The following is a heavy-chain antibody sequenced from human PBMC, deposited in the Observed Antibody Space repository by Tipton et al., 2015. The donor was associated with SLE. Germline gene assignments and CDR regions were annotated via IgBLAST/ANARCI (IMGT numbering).Heavy chain of an antibody. J-gene: IGHJ4*02. Sequence: TPSLTCAVYGGTSRDYFWSWIRQPPGKGLEWIGEVSHRGTTNYNPSLDSRVTISLDRFNNQFTLKMTSVTAADTAVYYCANQNWNYYFWGQGNLVTVSS. CDR3: ANQNWNYYF. V-gene: IGHV4-34*08. CDR1: GGTSRDYF. CDR2: VSHRGTT. D-gene: IGHD1-7*01.